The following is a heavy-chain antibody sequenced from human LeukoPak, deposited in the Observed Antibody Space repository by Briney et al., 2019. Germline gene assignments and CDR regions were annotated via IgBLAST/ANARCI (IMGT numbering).Heavy chain of an antibody. CDR1: GFTFSNYG. CDR2: IWYDGSNK. D-gene: IGHD3-10*01. Sequence: PGRSLRLSCAASGFTFSNYGMNWVRQAPGKGLEWVAVIWYDGSNKYYADSVKGRFTISRDNSKNTLYLQMNSLRAEDTAVYYCAKAPIPGQGRGVIDYYFDYWGQGTLVTVSS. J-gene: IGHJ4*02. V-gene: IGHV3-33*06. CDR3: AKAPIPGQGRGVIDYYFDY.